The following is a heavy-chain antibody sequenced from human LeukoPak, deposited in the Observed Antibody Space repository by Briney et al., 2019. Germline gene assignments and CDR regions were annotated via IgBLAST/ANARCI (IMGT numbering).Heavy chain of an antibody. CDR2: ISSSSSYI. D-gene: IGHD6-6*01. CDR1: GFTFTSYS. V-gene: IGHV3-21*04. Sequence: GGSLRLSCAASGFTFTSYSMNWVRQAPGKGLEWVSSISSSSSYIYYADSVKGRFTISRDNAKNSLFLQMDSLRVEDTAVYYCAKVIAARPAWGQGILVTVSS. CDR3: AKVIAARPA. J-gene: IGHJ5*02.